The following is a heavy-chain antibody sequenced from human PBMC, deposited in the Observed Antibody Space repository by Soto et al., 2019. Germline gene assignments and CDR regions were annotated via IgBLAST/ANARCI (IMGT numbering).Heavy chain of an antibody. Sequence: QVQLQESGPGLVKPSQTLSLTCSVSGGSISSGDYYWSWIRQPPGKGLEWIGYIYYSGTTYYNPSLKSRVTISVDTSKNQFSLKVSSVTAADTAVYYCARDRSYSNYNYYYYAMDVWGQGTTVTISS. V-gene: IGHV4-30-4*01. D-gene: IGHD4-4*01. CDR1: GGSISSGDYY. CDR3: ARDRSYSNYNYYYYAMDV. J-gene: IGHJ6*02. CDR2: IYYSGTT.